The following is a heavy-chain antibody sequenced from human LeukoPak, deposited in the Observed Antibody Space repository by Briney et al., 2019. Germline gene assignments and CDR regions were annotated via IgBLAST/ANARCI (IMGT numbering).Heavy chain of an antibody. V-gene: IGHV3-7*03. Sequence: GGSLRLSCAASGFTLSNHWMTWVRQVPGRGPEWVANVNRDGSETYYLDSVKGRFTISKDNAKNSLYLQMNSLRAEDTALYHCARNNGMDVWGQETTVIVSS. J-gene: IGHJ6*02. CDR1: GFTLSNHW. CDR3: ARNNGMDV. CDR2: VNRDGSET.